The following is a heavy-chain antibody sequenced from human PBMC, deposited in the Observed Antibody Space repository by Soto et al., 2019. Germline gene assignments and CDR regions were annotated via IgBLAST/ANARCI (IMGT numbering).Heavy chain of an antibody. J-gene: IGHJ3*02. D-gene: IGHD6-13*01. CDR3: ASGSSSGCAFDI. CDR1: GYTFTTYA. CDR2: INAGNGKT. V-gene: IGHV1-3*01. Sequence: QVQLVQSGAEVKKPGASVKVSRKASGYTFTTYAMYWVRQAPGQRLEWMGWINAGNGKTKYSQKFQGRVTIIRDTSASTAYMELSSLRSEDTAVYYCASGSSSGCAFDIWGQGTMVTVSS.